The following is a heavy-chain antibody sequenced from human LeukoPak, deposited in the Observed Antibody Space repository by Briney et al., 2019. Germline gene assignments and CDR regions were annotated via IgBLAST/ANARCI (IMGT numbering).Heavy chain of an antibody. Sequence: ASVKVSCKASGYTFTSYDINWVRQATGQGLEWMGWMNPNSGGTNYAQKFQGRVTMTRDTSISTAYMELSRLRSDDTAVYYCARDPEATHYYYYYYMDVWGKGTTVTVSS. CDR3: ARDPEATHYYYYYYMDV. V-gene: IGHV1-2*02. CDR1: GYTFTSYD. CDR2: MNPNSGGT. J-gene: IGHJ6*03.